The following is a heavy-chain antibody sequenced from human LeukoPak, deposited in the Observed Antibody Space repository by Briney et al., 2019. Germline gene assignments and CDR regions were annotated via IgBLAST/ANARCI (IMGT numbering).Heavy chain of an antibody. CDR2: IHYSGST. Sequence: SETLSLTCTVSGGSINSYYWSWIRQPPGKGLEWIGYIHYSGSTNYNPSLNSRLTILVDTSKNQFSLKLTSVTAADTAVYYCAREQWLAGDAFDIWGQGTMVTVSS. CDR1: GGSINSYY. D-gene: IGHD6-19*01. J-gene: IGHJ3*02. CDR3: AREQWLAGDAFDI. V-gene: IGHV4-59*01.